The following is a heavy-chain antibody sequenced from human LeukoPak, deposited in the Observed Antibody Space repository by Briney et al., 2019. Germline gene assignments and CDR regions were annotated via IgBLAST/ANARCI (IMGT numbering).Heavy chain of an antibody. V-gene: IGHV3-33*01. Sequence: WYDXXXXXYADSVXXXXXXXRDNSKNTLYLQMNSLRAEDXAVYYCARDSFIAAAGTSWFDPWGQGTLVTVSS. CDR3: ARDSFIAAAGTSWFDP. J-gene: IGHJ5*02. CDR2: WYDXXXX. D-gene: IGHD6-13*01.